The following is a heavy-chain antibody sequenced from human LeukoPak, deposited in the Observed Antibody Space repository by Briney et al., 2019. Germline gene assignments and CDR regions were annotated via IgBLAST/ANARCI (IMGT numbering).Heavy chain of an antibody. CDR3: ARINWNYFDY. V-gene: IGHV4-59*08. Sequence: ASETLSLTCTVSGGSISSYYWSWIRQPPGKGLEWIGYIYYSGNTNYNPSLKSRLTMSADRSRNQFSLKLNSVTAADTAVYYCARINWNYFDYWGQGIVVTVSS. CDR1: GGSISSYY. J-gene: IGHJ4*02. D-gene: IGHD1-1*01. CDR2: IYYSGNT.